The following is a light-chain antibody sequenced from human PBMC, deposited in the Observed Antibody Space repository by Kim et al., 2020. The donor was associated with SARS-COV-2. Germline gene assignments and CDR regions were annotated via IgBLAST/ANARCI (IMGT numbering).Light chain of an antibody. CDR1: SSNIGSHY. Sequence: QSVLTQPPSASGTPGQRVTISCSGSSSNIGSHYVHWYQQLPGMAPKLLIFRNSQRPSGVPDRFSGSKSGTSASLAISGLRSEDEADYFCAAWDDSLTGLYVFGPGTKVIVL. CDR2: RNS. CDR3: AAWDDSLTGLYV. J-gene: IGLJ1*01. V-gene: IGLV1-47*01.